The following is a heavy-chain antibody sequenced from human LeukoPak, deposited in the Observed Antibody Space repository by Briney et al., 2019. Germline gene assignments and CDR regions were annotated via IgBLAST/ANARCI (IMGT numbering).Heavy chain of an antibody. CDR3: ARDRIMYYDSSGYCDY. V-gene: IGHV1-46*01. CDR2: INPSGGST. CDR1: GNTFSGYY. D-gene: IGHD3-22*01. J-gene: IGHJ4*02. Sequence: ASVKVSCKASGNTFSGYYIHWVRQAPGQGLEWMGIINPSGGSTSYAQKFQGRVTMTRDMSTSTVYMELSSLRSEDTAVYYCARDRIMYYDSSGYCDYWGQGTLVTVSS.